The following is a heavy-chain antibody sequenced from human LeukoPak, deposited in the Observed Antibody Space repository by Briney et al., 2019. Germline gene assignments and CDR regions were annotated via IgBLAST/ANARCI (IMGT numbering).Heavy chain of an antibody. Sequence: GGSLRLSCAVSGFTFSSYGMSWVRQAPGKGLEWVSGISGSGGSTYYADSVKGRFTISRDNSKNTLYLQMNSLRAEDTAVYYCAKLDGSGSYYLTHYCWGQGTLVTVSS. V-gene: IGHV3-23*01. J-gene: IGHJ4*02. D-gene: IGHD3-10*01. CDR1: GFTFSSYG. CDR3: AKLDGSGSYYLTHYC. CDR2: ISGSGGST.